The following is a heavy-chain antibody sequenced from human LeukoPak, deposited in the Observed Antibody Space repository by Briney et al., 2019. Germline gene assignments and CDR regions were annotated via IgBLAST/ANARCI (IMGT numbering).Heavy chain of an antibody. CDR2: IIPIFGTA. V-gene: IGHV1-69*05. J-gene: IGHJ3*02. Sequence: ASVKVSCKASGGTFSSYAISWVRQAPGQGLEWMGGIIPIFGTANYAQKFQGRVTITTDESTSTAYMELSSLRSEDTAVYYCARVNSDAFDIWGQGTMVTVSS. D-gene: IGHD4-23*01. CDR3: ARVNSDAFDI. CDR1: GGTFSSYA.